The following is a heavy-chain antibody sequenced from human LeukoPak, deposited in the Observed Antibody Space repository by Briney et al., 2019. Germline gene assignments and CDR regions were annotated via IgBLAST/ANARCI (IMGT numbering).Heavy chain of an antibody. J-gene: IGHJ4*02. CDR1: GFTFDSYA. V-gene: IGHV3-48*04. D-gene: IGHD1-1*01. CDR2: IVGSSSNM. CDR3: ATDTPETAAFDY. Sequence: GGSLRLSCAASGFTFDSYAMTWVRQVPGKGLEWVSYIVGSSSNMYYADSVKGRFTISRDNDKNSLYLQMGSLRVEDTAVYYCATDTPETAAFDYWGQGTLVTVSS.